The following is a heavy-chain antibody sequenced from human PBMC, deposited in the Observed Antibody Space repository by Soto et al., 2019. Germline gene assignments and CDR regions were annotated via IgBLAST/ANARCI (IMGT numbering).Heavy chain of an antibody. CDR3: ATVPLRYSSSHNFDA. Sequence: SETLSLTCSVSGVSVCSGSFYWSWILQPPGKGLEWIGFIYNTESFNYNPSLKSRVTLSVDASKHQFSLKLSSVTAADTAVYYCATVPLRYSSSHNFDAWGQGALVT. CDR1: GVSVCSGSFY. D-gene: IGHD6-19*01. V-gene: IGHV4-61*01. J-gene: IGHJ4*02. CDR2: IYNTESF.